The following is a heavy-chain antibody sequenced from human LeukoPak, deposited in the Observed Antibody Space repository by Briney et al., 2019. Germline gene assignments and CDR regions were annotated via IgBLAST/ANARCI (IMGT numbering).Heavy chain of an antibody. D-gene: IGHD6-13*01. CDR3: ARDGPIAAAGPKLYYYYMDV. V-gene: IGHV1-18*01. CDR1: GYTFTSYG. CDR2: ISAYNGNT. J-gene: IGHJ6*03. Sequence: ASVKVSCKASGYTFTSYGISWVRQAPGQGLEWMGWISAYNGNTNYAQELQGRVTMTTDTSTSTAYMELRSLRSDDTAVYYCARDGPIAAAGPKLYYYYMDVWGKGTTVTVSS.